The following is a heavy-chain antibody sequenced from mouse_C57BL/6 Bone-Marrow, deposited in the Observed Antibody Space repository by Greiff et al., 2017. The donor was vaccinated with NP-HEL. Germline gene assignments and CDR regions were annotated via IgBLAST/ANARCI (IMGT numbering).Heavy chain of an antibody. CDR3: ASANWDVALDY. Sequence: SGAELVMPGASVKLSCKASGYTFTSYWMHWVKQRPGQGLEWIGEIDPSDSYTNYNQKFKGKSTLTVDKSSSTAYMQLSSLTSEDSAVYYCASANWDVALDYWGQGTTLTVSS. D-gene: IGHD4-1*02. CDR2: IDPSDSYT. J-gene: IGHJ2*01. CDR1: GYTFTSYW. V-gene: IGHV1-69*01.